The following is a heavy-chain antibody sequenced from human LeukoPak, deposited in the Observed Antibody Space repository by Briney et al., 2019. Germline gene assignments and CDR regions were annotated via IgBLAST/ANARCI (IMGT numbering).Heavy chain of an antibody. Sequence: PGGSLRLSCAASGFTFSSNYMSWVRQAPGKGLEWVSVIYSGGSTYYADSVKGRFTISRDNSKKTLYLQMNSLRAEDTGVYYCARVRYYYDSSGAHDAFDIWGQGTMVTVSS. CDR2: IYSGGST. V-gene: IGHV3-53*01. CDR3: ARVRYYYDSSGAHDAFDI. J-gene: IGHJ3*02. D-gene: IGHD3-22*01. CDR1: GFTFSSNY.